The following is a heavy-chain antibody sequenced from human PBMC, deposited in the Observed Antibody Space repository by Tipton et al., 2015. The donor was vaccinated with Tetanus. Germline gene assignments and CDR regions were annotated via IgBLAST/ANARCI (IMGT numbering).Heavy chain of an antibody. D-gene: IGHD2-15*01. J-gene: IGHJ4*02. CDR3: AREADYSGGSCFSGDFDN. V-gene: IGHV3-33*01. CDR1: GFIFSSYG. Sequence: AASGFIFSSYGIHWVRQAPGKGLEWVAVSWYDGTDQYYADSVKGRFTLSRDNSKNTLYLEMNSLRAEDTALYYCAREADYSGGSCFSGDFDNWGQGTQVTVSS. CDR2: SWYDGTDQ.